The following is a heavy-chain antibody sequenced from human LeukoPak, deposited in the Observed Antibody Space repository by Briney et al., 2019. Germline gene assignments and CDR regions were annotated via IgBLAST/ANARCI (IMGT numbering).Heavy chain of an antibody. CDR1: GFTFSDYY. Sequence: PGGSLRLSCAASGFTFSDYYMSWIRQAPGKGLEWVSYISSSGSTIYYADSVKGRFTISRDNAKNSLYLQMNSLRAEDTAVYYCGREGGYYYDSSGYYLWNYRGQGTLVSVSS. CDR2: ISSSGSTI. D-gene: IGHD3-22*01. CDR3: GREGGYYYDSSGYYLWNY. J-gene: IGHJ4*02. V-gene: IGHV3-11*04.